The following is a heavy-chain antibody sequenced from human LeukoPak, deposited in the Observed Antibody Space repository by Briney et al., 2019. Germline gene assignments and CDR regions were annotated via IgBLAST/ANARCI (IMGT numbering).Heavy chain of an antibody. Sequence: ASVKVSCKASGYTFTGYYMHWARQAPGQGLEWMGWINPNSGGTNYAQKFQGRVTMTRDTSISTAYMELSRLRSDDTAVYYCVLTPDTLAFDIWGQGTMVTVSS. V-gene: IGHV1-2*02. J-gene: IGHJ3*02. CDR2: INPNSGGT. CDR1: GYTFTGYY. D-gene: IGHD1-14*01. CDR3: VLTPDTLAFDI.